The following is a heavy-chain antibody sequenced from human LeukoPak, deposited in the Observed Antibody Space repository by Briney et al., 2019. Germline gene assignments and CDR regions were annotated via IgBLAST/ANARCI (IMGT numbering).Heavy chain of an antibody. D-gene: IGHD3-10*01. CDR3: ARGTGGRGNNYYYGMDV. CDR2: IWYDGSNK. J-gene: IGHJ6*02. Sequence: GGSLRLSCAASGFTFSSNGMHWVSHAPGKGLEWVGIIWYDGSNKYYADSVKGRFTISRDNSKSTLYLQMNSLRAEDTAVYYCARGTGGRGNNYYYGMDVWGQGTTVIVSS. V-gene: IGHV3-33*01. CDR1: GFTFSSNG.